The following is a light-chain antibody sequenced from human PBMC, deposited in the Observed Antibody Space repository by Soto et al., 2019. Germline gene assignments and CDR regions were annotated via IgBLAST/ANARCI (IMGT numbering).Light chain of an antibody. J-gene: IGKJ5*01. CDR1: QSVRSY. Sequence: EIVFTQSPATLSLSPGERATLSCRASQSVRSYLAWYRQKPGQAPRVLIYDASHRETGIPARFSGSGAGTECTRTISSLEPEDVEVDYCQQRSNWRVTFGQGTRLEIK. CDR2: DAS. V-gene: IGKV3-11*01. CDR3: QQRSNWRVT.